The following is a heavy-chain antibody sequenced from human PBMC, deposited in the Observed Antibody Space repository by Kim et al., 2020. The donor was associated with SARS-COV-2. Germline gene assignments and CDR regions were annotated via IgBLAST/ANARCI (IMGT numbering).Heavy chain of an antibody. Sequence: SETLSLTCAVSGGSISSSNWWSWVRQPPGKGLEWIGEIYHSGSTNYNPSLKSRVTISVDKSKNQFSLKLSSVTAADTAVYYCAHSYSSSSEAPFDYWGQGTLVTVSS. J-gene: IGHJ4*02. CDR1: GGSISSSNW. CDR3: AHSYSSSSEAPFDY. CDR2: IYHSGST. V-gene: IGHV4-4*02. D-gene: IGHD6-6*01.